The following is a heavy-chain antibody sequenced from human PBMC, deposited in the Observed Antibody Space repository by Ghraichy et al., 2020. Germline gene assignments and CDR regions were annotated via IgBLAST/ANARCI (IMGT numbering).Heavy chain of an antibody. Sequence: ASVKVSCKVSGYTLTELSIHWVRQAPGKGLEWMGGFDPEHGKTIYAQKFQGRVTMTEDTSTDTAYMDLSSLRPEDTAVYYCATSPLAGTGWFDPWGQGTLVTVSS. V-gene: IGHV1-24*01. CDR1: GYTLTELS. J-gene: IGHJ5*02. D-gene: IGHD6-19*01. CDR2: FDPEHGKT. CDR3: ATSPLAGTGWFDP.